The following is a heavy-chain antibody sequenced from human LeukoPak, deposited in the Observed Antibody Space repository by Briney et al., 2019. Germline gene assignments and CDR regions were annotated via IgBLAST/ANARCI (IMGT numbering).Heavy chain of an antibody. Sequence: GGSLRLSCTASGFTFSNYVMNWVRQAPGKGLEWVSGIGSGGTFTYYVDSVKGRFTISRDNSKNALYLQVKSLRAEDPAVYYGARDCTNGVCYGTDFDYWGQGTLVTVSS. CDR1: GFTFSNYV. J-gene: IGHJ4*02. CDR3: ARDCTNGVCYGTDFDY. CDR2: IGSGGTFT. V-gene: IGHV3-23*01. D-gene: IGHD2-8*01.